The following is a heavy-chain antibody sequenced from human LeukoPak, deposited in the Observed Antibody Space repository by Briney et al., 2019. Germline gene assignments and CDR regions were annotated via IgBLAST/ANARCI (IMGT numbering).Heavy chain of an antibody. D-gene: IGHD5-12*01. Sequence: GSLRLSCAASGFTFSSYEMNWVRQAPGKGLEWVSYISSSGSTIYYADSVKGRFTISRDNAKNSLYLQMNSLRAEDTAVYYCARAMGYSGYDIDYWGQGTLVTVSS. J-gene: IGHJ4*02. CDR2: ISSSGSTI. V-gene: IGHV3-48*03. CDR3: ARAMGYSGYDIDY. CDR1: GFTFSSYE.